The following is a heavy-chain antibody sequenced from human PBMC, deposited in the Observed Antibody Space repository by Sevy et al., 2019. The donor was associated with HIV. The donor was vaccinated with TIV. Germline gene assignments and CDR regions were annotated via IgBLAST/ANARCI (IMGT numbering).Heavy chain of an antibody. CDR2: IYYSGST. V-gene: IGHV4-39*01. Sequence: SETLSLTCTVSGGSISTSSYYWGWIRQPPGKGLEWIGSIYYSGSTYYNPSLKSRVTISADTSKTQFSLKLSSVTAADTAVYYCARQTYYDTSGYPYYFDYWGQGTLVTVSS. CDR1: GGSISTSSYY. CDR3: ARQTYYDTSGYPYYFDY. J-gene: IGHJ4*02. D-gene: IGHD3-22*01.